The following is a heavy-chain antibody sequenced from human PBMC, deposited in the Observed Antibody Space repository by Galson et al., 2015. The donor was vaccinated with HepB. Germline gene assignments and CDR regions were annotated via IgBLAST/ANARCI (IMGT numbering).Heavy chain of an antibody. D-gene: IGHD1-26*01. Sequence: QSGAEVKKPGDSLKISCKGSGYSFTDYWIGWVRQMPGKGLEWMGIIYPDDSDTRYNPSFQGQVTMSADKSIGAAYLQWSTVKASDSAIYYCARLGEGSDEVYDYGLDVWGQGTTVIVSS. J-gene: IGHJ6*02. CDR1: GYSFTDYW. CDR3: ARLGEGSDEVYDYGLDV. CDR2: IYPDDSDT. V-gene: IGHV5-51*01.